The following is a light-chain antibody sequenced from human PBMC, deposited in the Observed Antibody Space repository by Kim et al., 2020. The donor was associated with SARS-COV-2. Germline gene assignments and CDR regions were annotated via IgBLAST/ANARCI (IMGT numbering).Light chain of an antibody. J-gene: IGKJ2*01. V-gene: IGKV3-20*01. Sequence: SPGSRATLACRARQMVRTSHILWYQQRPGKPPRLLFYATSTRATGIPDRFTGGGSGTDFTLTISRLEPEDFAVYYCQLYGSSLVYTFGQGTKLEI. CDR1: QMVRTSH. CDR3: QLYGSSLVYT. CDR2: ATS.